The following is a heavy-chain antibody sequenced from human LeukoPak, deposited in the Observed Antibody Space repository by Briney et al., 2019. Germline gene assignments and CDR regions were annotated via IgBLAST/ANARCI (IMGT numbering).Heavy chain of an antibody. Sequence: PSETLSLTCSVSGGSITQNHWSWIRQAPGKGLECIGNFYYGERSNYNPSLKSRVTMSVDTSKNQFSLKLSSVTAVDTAVYYCARKSPNVYYFDYWGQGTLVTVSS. J-gene: IGHJ4*02. CDR3: ARKSPNVYYFDY. V-gene: IGHV4-59*12. CDR2: FYYGERS. CDR1: GGSITQNH. D-gene: IGHD3-10*02.